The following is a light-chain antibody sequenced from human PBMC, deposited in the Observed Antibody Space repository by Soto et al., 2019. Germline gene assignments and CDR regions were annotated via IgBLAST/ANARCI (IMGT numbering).Light chain of an antibody. CDR3: QQYNNWPRT. Sequence: VMTQSPATLSVSPGESATLSCRASQSISNNLAWYQQKPGQAPRLLMYDAAIRATGIPDRFSGGGSGEGFPLTLSNLQYKDLAFYYCQQYNNWPRTFGQGTKVEVK. J-gene: IGKJ1*01. CDR2: DAA. CDR1: QSISNN. V-gene: IGKV3-15*01.